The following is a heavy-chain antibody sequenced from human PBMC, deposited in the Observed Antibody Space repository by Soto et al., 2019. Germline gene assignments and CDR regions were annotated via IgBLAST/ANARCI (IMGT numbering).Heavy chain of an antibody. Sequence: ASVKVSCKTSGYTFSAYYMHWVRQAPGQGLEWMGWINPKSGATLYAQKFQGGVTMTRDTSISTAYMELSRLRSDDTAVYYCARGGTFAYDTSGYSVYWGQGTLVTVSS. D-gene: IGHD3-22*01. J-gene: IGHJ4*02. CDR3: ARGGTFAYDTSGYSVY. CDR2: INPKSGAT. CDR1: GYTFSAYY. V-gene: IGHV1-2*02.